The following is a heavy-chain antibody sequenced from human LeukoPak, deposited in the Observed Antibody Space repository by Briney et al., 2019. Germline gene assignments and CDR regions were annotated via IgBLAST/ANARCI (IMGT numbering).Heavy chain of an antibody. CDR3: ARGTKIRGYSGYDLGDY. CDR1: GYTFTSYG. Sequence: ASVKVSCKASGYTFTSYGISWVRQATGQGLEWMGWMNPNSGNTGYAQKFQGRVTMTRNTSISTAYMELSSLRSEDTAVYYCARGTKIRGYSGYDLGDYWGQGTLVTVSS. D-gene: IGHD5-12*01. J-gene: IGHJ4*02. V-gene: IGHV1-8*02. CDR2: MNPNSGNT.